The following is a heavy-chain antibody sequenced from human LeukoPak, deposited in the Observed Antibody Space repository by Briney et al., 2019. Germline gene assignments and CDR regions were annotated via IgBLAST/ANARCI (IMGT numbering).Heavy chain of an antibody. D-gene: IGHD5-12*01. CDR2: FSCSGST. Sequence: PSETLSLTCTVSGGSVSSYYWSWIRQPPEKGLEWIGYFSCSGSTNYNPSLKSRVTISVDTSKNQFSLKLSSVTAADTAVYYCARGPLDSGYTYFDYWGQGTLVSVAS. J-gene: IGHJ4*02. V-gene: IGHV4-59*02. CDR3: ARGPLDSGYTYFDY. CDR1: GGSVSSYY.